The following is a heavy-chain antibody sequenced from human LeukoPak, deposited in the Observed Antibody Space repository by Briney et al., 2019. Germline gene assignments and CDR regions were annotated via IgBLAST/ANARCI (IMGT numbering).Heavy chain of an antibody. Sequence: SETLSLTCTVSGGSISSYYWSWIRQPPGKGLEWIGYIYYSGSTNYNPSLKSRVTISVDTSKNQFSLKLSSVTAADTAVYYCARSGDVVVVPAADRNYYYSMDVWGKGTTVTVSS. V-gene: IGHV4-59*01. CDR2: IYYSGST. D-gene: IGHD2-2*01. J-gene: IGHJ6*03. CDR3: ARSGDVVVVPAADRNYYYSMDV. CDR1: GGSISSYY.